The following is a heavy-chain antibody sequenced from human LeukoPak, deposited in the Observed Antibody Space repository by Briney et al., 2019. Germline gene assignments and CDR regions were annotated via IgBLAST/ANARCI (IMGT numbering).Heavy chain of an antibody. V-gene: IGHV4-34*01. CDR2: INHSGST. Sequence: GSLRLSCAASGFTFSNYWMHWVRQAPGKGLEWIGEINHSGSTNYNPSLKSRVTISVDTSKNQFSLKLSSVTAADTAVYYCARGLAGYYYYYGMDVWGQGTTVTVSS. CDR3: ARGLAGYYYYYGMDV. D-gene: IGHD6-19*01. CDR1: GFTFSNYW. J-gene: IGHJ6*02.